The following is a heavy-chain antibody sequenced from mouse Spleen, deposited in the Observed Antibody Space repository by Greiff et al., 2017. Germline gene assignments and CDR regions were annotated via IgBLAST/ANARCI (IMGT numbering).Heavy chain of an antibody. D-gene: IGHD2-1*01. CDR3: ARSNGNYTHFDY. V-gene: IGHV1-80*01. CDR2: IYPGDGDT. CDR1: GYAFSSYW. Sequence: VQLQESGAELVKPGASVKISCKASGYAFSSYWMNWVKQRPGKGLEWIGQIYPGDGDTNYNGKFKGKATLTADKSSSTAYMQLSSLTSEDSAVYFWARSNGNYTHFDYWGQGTTLTVSS. J-gene: IGHJ2*01.